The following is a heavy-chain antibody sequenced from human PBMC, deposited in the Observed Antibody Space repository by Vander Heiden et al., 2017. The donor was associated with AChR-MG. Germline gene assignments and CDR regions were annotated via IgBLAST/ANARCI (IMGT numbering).Heavy chain of an antibody. D-gene: IGHD6-6*01. CDR2: ISAYNGNT. CDR1: GYTFTSYG. V-gene: IGHV1-18*01. Sequence: QVQLVQSGAEVKKPGASVKVSCKASGYTFTSYGISWVRQAPGQGLEWMGWISAYNGNTDYAQKLQGRVTMTTDTSTSTAYMELRSLRSDDTAVYYCARVIAARYYYYYYYMDVWGKGTTVTVS. CDR3: ARVIAARYYYYYYYMDV. J-gene: IGHJ6*03.